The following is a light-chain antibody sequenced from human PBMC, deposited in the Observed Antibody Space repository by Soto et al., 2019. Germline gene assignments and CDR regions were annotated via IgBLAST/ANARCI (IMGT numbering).Light chain of an antibody. Sequence: VMPQSPAPLSVSPGARATLPCRASQSLRSSLAWYQQKPGQAPRLLIYGASTRATGIPARFSGSGSGTEFTLTISSLMSDDSAVYYCQQYNGWPTFGQGTKVDIK. J-gene: IGKJ1*01. CDR1: QSLRSS. CDR3: QQYNGWPT. CDR2: GAS. V-gene: IGKV3-15*01.